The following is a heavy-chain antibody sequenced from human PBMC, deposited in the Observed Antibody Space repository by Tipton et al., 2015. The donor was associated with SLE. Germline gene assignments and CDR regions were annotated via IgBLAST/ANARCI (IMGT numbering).Heavy chain of an antibody. CDR3: ARTTLNQGVVGYYGLDA. D-gene: IGHD3-3*01. CDR2: IYPGDSDT. V-gene: IGHV5-51*03. J-gene: IGHJ6*02. Sequence: QLVQSGAEVKKPGESLKISCKASGYNFDSYWIGWVRQTPGRGLELMAIIYPGDSDTRYSPSLHGQVTISADRSINTAYLQWTSLKASDTAMYYCARTTLNQGVVGYYGLDAWGQGTTVTVSS. CDR1: GYNFDSYW.